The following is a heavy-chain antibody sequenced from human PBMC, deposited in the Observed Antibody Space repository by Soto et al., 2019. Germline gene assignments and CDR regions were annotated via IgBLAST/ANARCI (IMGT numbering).Heavy chain of an antibody. CDR3: ARVGGNWNDDYFDY. CDR1: GYTFTSHD. D-gene: IGHD1-1*01. Sequence: QVQLVQSGTEVKKPGASVKVSCKAFGYTFTSHDINWVRQATGQGLEWMGWMNPNSGDTGYAQKFQGRVTITRDTSIRTAYMELSSLRSEDTAVYYCARVGGNWNDDYFDYWGQGTLVTVSS. CDR2: MNPNSGDT. J-gene: IGHJ4*02. V-gene: IGHV1-8*01.